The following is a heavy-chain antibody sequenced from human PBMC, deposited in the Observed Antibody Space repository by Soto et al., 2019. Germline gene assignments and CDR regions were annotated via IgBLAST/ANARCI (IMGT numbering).Heavy chain of an antibody. CDR2: IYSGGST. V-gene: IGHV3-53*01. J-gene: IGHJ4*02. CDR3: ARAGPYYYDSSGYSPYYFDY. CDR1: GFTVISNY. D-gene: IGHD3-22*01. Sequence: LRLSCAASGFTVISNYMSWVRQAPGKGLEWVSVIYSGGSTYYADSVKGRFTISRDNSKNTLYLQMNSLRAEDTAVYYCARAGPYYYDSSGYSPYYFDYWGQGTLVTVSS.